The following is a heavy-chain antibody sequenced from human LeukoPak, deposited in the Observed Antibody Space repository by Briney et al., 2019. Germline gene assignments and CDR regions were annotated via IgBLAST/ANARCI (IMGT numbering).Heavy chain of an antibody. CDR3: ARGPAGYN. CDR1: GFTFSSYA. J-gene: IGHJ4*02. V-gene: IGHV3-53*01. CDR2: IYSGGST. Sequence: GGSLRLSCAASGFTFSSYAMSWVRQAPGKGLEWVSVIYSGGSTDYADSVRGRFTISRDILKNTLYLQMNSLRAEDTAVYYCARGPAGYNWGQGTLVTVSS. D-gene: IGHD1-1*01.